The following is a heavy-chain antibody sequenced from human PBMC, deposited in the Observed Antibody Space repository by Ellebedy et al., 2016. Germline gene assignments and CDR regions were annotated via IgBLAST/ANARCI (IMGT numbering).Heavy chain of an antibody. CDR2: IKSKTDGVVA. J-gene: IGHJ4*02. D-gene: IGHD5-18*01. Sequence: GGSLRLSCAASGFTFSNAWMNWVRQAPGKGLEWVGRIKSKTDGVVADYAAPVKGRFTISRDDSKNTLYLQMNSLKTEDTAVYFCTTVYRYNYDSVWGQGTLVTVSS. CDR1: GFTFSNAW. CDR3: TTVYRYNYDSV. V-gene: IGHV3-15*01.